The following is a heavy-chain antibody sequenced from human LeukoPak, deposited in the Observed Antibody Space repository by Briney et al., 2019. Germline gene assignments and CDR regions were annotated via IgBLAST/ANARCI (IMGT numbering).Heavy chain of an antibody. D-gene: IGHD2-15*01. Sequence: SQTLSLICSVWVRSVFSDTSFWTWIPQPAGKGLEWIGRIYPSGSTNSNPSVKSRLSMSIDTSKNQFSLNRTSVTAADTVVYFGSRFFGKSGGYIAYWSQGILATV. CDR3: SRFFGKSGGYIAY. CDR2: IYPSGST. CDR1: VRSVFSDTSF. J-gene: IGHJ4*02. V-gene: IGHV4-61*02.